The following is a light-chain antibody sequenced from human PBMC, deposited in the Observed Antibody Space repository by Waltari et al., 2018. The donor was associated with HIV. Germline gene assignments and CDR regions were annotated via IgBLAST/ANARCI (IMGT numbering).Light chain of an antibody. CDR2: ATS. CDR3: QRYNDVPVI. Sequence: IPMTQFPSSLSASVGDRVTTTSRASQEIGVNLVWYKQKGGTPPKLLIYATSNLQSGAPSRFRGDGTGTDFTLTISSLQPEEVGTYYCQRYNDVPVIFGQGTRLEIK. CDR1: QEIGVN. V-gene: IGKV1-27*01. J-gene: IGKJ5*01.